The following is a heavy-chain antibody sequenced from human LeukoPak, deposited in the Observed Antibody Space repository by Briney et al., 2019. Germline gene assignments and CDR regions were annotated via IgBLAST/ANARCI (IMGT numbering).Heavy chain of an antibody. Sequence: SGTLSLTCAVSGGSISSNNWWGWVRQPPGKGLEWIGEISHSGSLNYNPSLKSRVTISVDKSRNHFSLNLSSVTAADTAVYYCARVNINNWHSCDYWGQGTLVTVSS. V-gene: IGHV4-4*02. CDR2: ISHSGSL. CDR1: GGSISSNNW. CDR3: ARVNINNWHSCDY. D-gene: IGHD1-1*01. J-gene: IGHJ4*02.